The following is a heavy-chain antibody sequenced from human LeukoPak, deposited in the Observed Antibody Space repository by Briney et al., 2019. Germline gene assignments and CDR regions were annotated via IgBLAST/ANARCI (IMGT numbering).Heavy chain of an antibody. V-gene: IGHV4-4*08. CDR3: ARHHPHSSGSLSYDPYFDY. Sequence: PSETLSLTCIVSGGSISSDYWSWIRQPPGKGLEWIGYIYTSGTNYNPSLKSRVTMSLDTSKRQFSPRLSSVTAADTAVYYCARHHPHSSGSLSYDPYFDYWGQGTLVTVSS. CDR2: IYTSGT. CDR1: GGSISSDY. D-gene: IGHD3-10*01. J-gene: IGHJ4*02.